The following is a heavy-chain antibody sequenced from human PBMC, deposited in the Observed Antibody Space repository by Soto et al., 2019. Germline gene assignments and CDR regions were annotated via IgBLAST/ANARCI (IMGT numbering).Heavy chain of an antibody. V-gene: IGHV1-3*01. CDR1: GYTFTSYA. CDR3: ARDTYYYGSGSYFGY. Sequence: GASVKVSCKASGYTFTSYAMHWVRQAPGQRLEWMGWINAGNGNTKYSQKFQGRVTITRDTSASTAYMELSSLRSEDTAVYYCARDTYYYGSGSYFGYWGQGTLVTASS. CDR2: INAGNGNT. D-gene: IGHD3-10*01. J-gene: IGHJ4*02.